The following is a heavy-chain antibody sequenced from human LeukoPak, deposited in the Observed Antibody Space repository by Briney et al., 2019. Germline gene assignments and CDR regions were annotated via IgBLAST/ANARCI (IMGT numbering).Heavy chain of an antibody. J-gene: IGHJ3*02. V-gene: IGHV1-2*06. CDR3: ARADCSSTSCLNAFDI. Sequence: ASVKVSCKASGYTFTGYYMYWVRQAPGQGLEWMGRINPDSGGTNYAQKFQGRVTMTRDTSISTAYMELSRLRSDDTAVYYCARADCSSTSCLNAFDIWGQGTMVTVSS. D-gene: IGHD2-2*01. CDR1: GYTFTGYY. CDR2: INPDSGGT.